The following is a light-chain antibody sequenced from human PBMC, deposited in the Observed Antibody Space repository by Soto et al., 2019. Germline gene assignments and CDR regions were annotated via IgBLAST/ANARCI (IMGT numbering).Light chain of an antibody. J-gene: IGLJ1*01. CDR3: SSYRSGGTFV. Sequence: QSALTHPPSGPGSPEHPIAFSCTGTSINVGGYNYVSWHQQHPGKAPKVLISVVSNRPSGVSNRFSGSKSGNTASLTISGLQAEDEADYYCSSYRSGGTFVFGSGTKVTVL. V-gene: IGLV2-14*01. CDR2: VVS. CDR1: SINVGGYNY.